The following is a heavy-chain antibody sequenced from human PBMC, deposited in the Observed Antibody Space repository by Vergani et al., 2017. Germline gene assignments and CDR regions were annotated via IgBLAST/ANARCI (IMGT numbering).Heavy chain of an antibody. J-gene: IGHJ4*02. CDR3: ARDLNGGYSLDY. V-gene: IGHV1-3*01. Sequence: QVQLVQSGAEVKKPGASVKVSCKASGYTFINYAMHWVRQAPGQRLEWMAWINAGNGYTKYSQKFQGRVTITRDTSASTAYMDLSSLRSEDTAVYYCARDLNGGYSLDYWGQGTLVTVSS. CDR2: INAGNGYT. CDR1: GYTFINYA. D-gene: IGHD4-17*01.